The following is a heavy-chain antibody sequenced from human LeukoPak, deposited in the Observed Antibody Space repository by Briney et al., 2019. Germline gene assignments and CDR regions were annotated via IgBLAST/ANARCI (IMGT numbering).Heavy chain of an antibody. CDR3: ASNYGG. V-gene: IGHV3-23*01. D-gene: IGHD4-11*01. CDR1: RFTFNSYA. J-gene: IGHJ4*02. CDR2: IGGSNGIT. Sequence: GGSLRLSCAASRFTFNSYAMSWVRQAPGKGLEWVSVIGGSNGITFYVGSVKGRFTISRDNAKNSLSLQMNSLRAEDTAVYYCASNYGGWGQGTLVTVSS.